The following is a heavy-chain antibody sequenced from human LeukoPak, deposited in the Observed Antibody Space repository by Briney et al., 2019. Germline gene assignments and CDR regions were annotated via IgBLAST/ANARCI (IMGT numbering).Heavy chain of an antibody. D-gene: IGHD3-16*02. V-gene: IGHV1-8*03. CDR3: ARDLEFRVIVGGTPGDY. Sequence: ASVKVSCKASGYTFTSYDINWVRQATGQGLEWMGWMNPNSGNTGYAQKFQGRVTITRNTSVSTAYMELSSLRSEDTAVYYCARDLEFRVIVGGTPGDYWGQGTLVTVSS. J-gene: IGHJ4*02. CDR2: MNPNSGNT. CDR1: GYTFTSYD.